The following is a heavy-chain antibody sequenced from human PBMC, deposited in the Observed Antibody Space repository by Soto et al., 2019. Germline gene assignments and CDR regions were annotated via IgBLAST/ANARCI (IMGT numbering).Heavy chain of an antibody. Sequence: PGGSLRLSCAASGFTFGSYGVHWVRQAPGKGLEWVAVISYDGSNKYYADSVRGRFAISRDNSNNMLYLQMNSLRAEDTAVYYCANIRNVVYAHNAYWGQGTLVTVSS. CDR2: ISYDGSNK. CDR3: ANIRNVVYAHNAY. J-gene: IGHJ4*02. V-gene: IGHV3-30*18. CDR1: GFTFGSYG. D-gene: IGHD2-8*02.